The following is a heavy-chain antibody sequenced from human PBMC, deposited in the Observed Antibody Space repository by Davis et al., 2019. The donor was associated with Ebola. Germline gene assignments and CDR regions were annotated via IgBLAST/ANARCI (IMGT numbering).Heavy chain of an antibody. D-gene: IGHD7-27*01. CDR3: ARGLGYNWFAP. V-gene: IGHV3-48*02. CDR2: ISENRHDT. CDR1: GFNVTKFL. J-gene: IGHJ5*02. Sequence: GGSLRLSCAGSGFNVTKFLMNWVRQASGRGLEWVSYISENRHDTFYTDSVRGRFTISRDSAKNLLFLQMDDLRDEDTATYYCARGLGYNWFAPWGQGAPVTVSS.